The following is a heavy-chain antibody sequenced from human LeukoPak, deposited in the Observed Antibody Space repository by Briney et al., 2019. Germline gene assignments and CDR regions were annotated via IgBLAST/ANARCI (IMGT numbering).Heavy chain of an antibody. V-gene: IGHV3-33*06. Sequence: GGSLRLSCAASGFTLSSYGMHWVRQAPGKGLEWVAVIWYDGSNKYYADSVKGRFTISRDNSKNTLYLQMNSLRAEDTAVYYCAKDYRYCTSTSCYGDDAFDIWGQGTMVTVSS. J-gene: IGHJ3*02. CDR1: GFTLSSYG. CDR2: IWYDGSNK. CDR3: AKDYRYCTSTSCYGDDAFDI. D-gene: IGHD2-2*01.